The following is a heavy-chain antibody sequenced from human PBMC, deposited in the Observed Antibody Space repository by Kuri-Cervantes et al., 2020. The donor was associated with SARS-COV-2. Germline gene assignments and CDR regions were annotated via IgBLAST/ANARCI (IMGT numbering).Heavy chain of an antibody. CDR1: GFTFSSYA. D-gene: IGHD4-17*01. J-gene: IGHJ4*02. Sequence: GESLKISCAASGFTFSSYALTWVGQAPGKGLEWFSAISGSGGSTYYADSMKGRFTISGDNSKNTLYLQMNSLRAEDTAVYYCAKLGSRRHYEDWGQGTLVTVSS. CDR2: ISGSGGST. CDR3: AKLGSRRHYED. V-gene: IGHV3-23*01.